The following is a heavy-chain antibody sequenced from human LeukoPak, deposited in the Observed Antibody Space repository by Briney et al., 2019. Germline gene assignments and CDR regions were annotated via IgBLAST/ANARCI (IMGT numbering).Heavy chain of an antibody. CDR3: ARVQRGYSYALGGDY. V-gene: IGHV4-39*07. CDR1: GGSISSSSYY. J-gene: IGHJ4*02. CDR2: IYHSGST. D-gene: IGHD5-18*01. Sequence: SETLSLTCTVSGGSISSSSYYWGWIRQPPGKGLEWIGSIYHSGSTYYNPSLKSRVTISVDTSKNQFSLKLSSVTAADTAVYYCARVQRGYSYALGGDYWGQGTLVTVSS.